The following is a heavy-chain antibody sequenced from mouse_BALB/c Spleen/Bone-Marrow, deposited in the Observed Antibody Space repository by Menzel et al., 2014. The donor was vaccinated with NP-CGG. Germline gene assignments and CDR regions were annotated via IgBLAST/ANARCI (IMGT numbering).Heavy chain of an antibody. J-gene: IGHJ2*01. V-gene: IGHV5-9-4*01. Sequence: EVHLVESGGGLVKPRGSLKLSCAASGFTFSSYAMSWVRQSPEKRLEWVAEISSGGSYTYYPDTVTGRFTISRDNAKNTLYLEMSSLRSEDTAMYYCARDSSGYFDYWGQGTTLTVSS. CDR1: GFTFSSYA. D-gene: IGHD3-1*01. CDR2: ISSGGSYT. CDR3: ARDSSGYFDY.